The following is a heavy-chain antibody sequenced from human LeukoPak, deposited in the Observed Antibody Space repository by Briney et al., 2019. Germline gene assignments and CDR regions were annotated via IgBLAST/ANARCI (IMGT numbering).Heavy chain of an antibody. Sequence: PGGSLRLSCAASGFTFSTYAMSWVRQAPGKGLEWVSAISGSGDSTYYADSVKGRFTISRDNSKNTLYLQMNSLRAEDTAVYYCAKTRPLDSSSWSHGDYWGQGTLVTVSS. J-gene: IGHJ4*02. CDR1: GFTFSTYA. V-gene: IGHV3-23*01. D-gene: IGHD6-13*01. CDR2: ISGSGDST. CDR3: AKTRPLDSSSWSHGDY.